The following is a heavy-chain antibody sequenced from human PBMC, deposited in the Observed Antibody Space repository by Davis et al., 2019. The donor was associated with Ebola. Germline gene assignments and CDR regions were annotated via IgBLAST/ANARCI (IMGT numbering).Heavy chain of an antibody. CDR3: ASGPLWFGELTRYYFAY. J-gene: IGHJ4*02. Sequence: PGGSLRLSCAAPGFTFSSYAMHCVRQAPGKGLEWVAVISYDGSNKYYADSVKGRFTISRDNSKNTLYLQMNSLRAEDTAVYYCASGPLWFGELTRYYFAYWCQGTLVTVSS. CDR2: ISYDGSNK. D-gene: IGHD3-10*01. V-gene: IGHV3-30-3*01. CDR1: GFTFSSYA.